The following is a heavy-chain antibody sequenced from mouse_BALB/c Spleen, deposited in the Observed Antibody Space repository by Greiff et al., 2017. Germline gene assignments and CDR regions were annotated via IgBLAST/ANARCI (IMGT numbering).Heavy chain of an antibody. V-gene: IGHV14-1*02. J-gene: IGHJ3*01. Sequence: VQLQQSGAELVRPGALVKLSCKASGFNIKDYYMHWVKQRPEQGLEWIGWIDPENGNTIYDPKFQGKASITADTSSNTAYLQLSSLTSEDTAVYYCARSNYYGPAKGFAYWGQGTLVTVSA. D-gene: IGHD1-2*01. CDR1: GFNIKDYY. CDR3: ARSNYYGPAKGFAY. CDR2: IDPENGNT.